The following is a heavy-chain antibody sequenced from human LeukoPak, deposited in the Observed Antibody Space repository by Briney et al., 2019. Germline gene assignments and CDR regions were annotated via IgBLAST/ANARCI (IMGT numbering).Heavy chain of an antibody. CDR3: ARRGSTEGLVDY. CDR2: MRSSSRHI. Sequence: PGGSLRLSCEASGFTFSSYSVNWVRQAPGKGLEWVSSMRSSSRHIYYADSVKGRFTISRDNAKNSLYLQMNSLRAEDTAVYYCARRGSTEGLVDYWGQGTLVTVSS. V-gene: IGHV3-21*04. J-gene: IGHJ4*02. CDR1: GFTFSSYS. D-gene: IGHD3/OR15-3a*01.